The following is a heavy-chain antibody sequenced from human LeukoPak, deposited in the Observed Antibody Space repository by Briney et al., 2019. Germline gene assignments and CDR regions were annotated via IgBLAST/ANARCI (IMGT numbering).Heavy chain of an antibody. CDR2: INAGNGNT. CDR1: GYTFTGYA. D-gene: IGHD5-18*01. V-gene: IGHV1-3*01. J-gene: IGHJ4*02. Sequence: GASVKVSCKASGYTFTGYAMHWVRQAPGQRLEWMGWINAGNGNTKYSQKFQGRVTITADESTSTAYMELSSLRSEDTAVYYCARGRSYGYFAYWGQGTLVTVSS. CDR3: ARGRSYGYFAY.